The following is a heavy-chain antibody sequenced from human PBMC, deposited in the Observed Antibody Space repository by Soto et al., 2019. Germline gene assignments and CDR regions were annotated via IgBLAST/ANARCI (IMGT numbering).Heavy chain of an antibody. CDR3: ARPYPNMDWFDP. Sequence: GGSLRLSCAASGFSFSTYWMSWVRQAPGKGPEWVANINQNGSEKYYVDSVKGRFTISRDNAKNSLYLQMNSLRAEDTAVYYCARPYPNMDWFDPWGQGTLVTVSS. CDR2: INQNGSEK. V-gene: IGHV3-7*03. D-gene: IGHD2-21*01. CDR1: GFSFSTYW. J-gene: IGHJ5*02.